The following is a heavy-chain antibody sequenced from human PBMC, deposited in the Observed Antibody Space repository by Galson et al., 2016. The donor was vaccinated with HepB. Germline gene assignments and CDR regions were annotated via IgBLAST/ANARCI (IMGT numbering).Heavy chain of an antibody. D-gene: IGHD3-10*01. Sequence: CAISGDSVSSNGAAWNWIRQSPSRGLEWLGRTYYRSKWYNKYAVSVQGRITINPDTSKNQFSLQLNSVTPEDTAVYYCARDRGTWDGSGELIDIWGQGTKVTVSS. CDR1: GDSVSSNGAA. CDR2: TYYRSKWYN. J-gene: IGHJ3*02. CDR3: ARDRGTWDGSGELIDI. V-gene: IGHV6-1*01.